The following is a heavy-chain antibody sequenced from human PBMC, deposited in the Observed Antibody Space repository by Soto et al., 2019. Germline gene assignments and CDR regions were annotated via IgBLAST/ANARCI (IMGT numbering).Heavy chain of an antibody. D-gene: IGHD6-13*01. CDR2: MSPYNGNT. CDR1: GYMFISYG. Sequence: GASVKVSCKASGYMFISYGISWVRQAPGQGLEYMGWMSPYNGNTKYAQKFQGRVTMTTDTSTSTAYMELRSLRYDDTAVYYCARNEAAAGIFPAPEFGVPSHGFWFDPWAQGTLVTVSS. V-gene: IGHV1-18*01. J-gene: IGHJ5*02. CDR3: ARNEAAAGIFPAPEFGVPSHGFWFDP.